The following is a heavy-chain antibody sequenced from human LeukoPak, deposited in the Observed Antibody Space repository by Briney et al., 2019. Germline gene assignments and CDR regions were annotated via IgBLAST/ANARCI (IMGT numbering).Heavy chain of an antibody. V-gene: IGHV1-8*01. CDR1: GYTFTSYV. CDR2: MNPNSGNT. J-gene: IGHJ4*02. CDR3: ARIPGGYSYGYVLEDY. D-gene: IGHD5-18*01. Sequence: ASVKVSCKASGYTFTSYVINWVRQATGQGLEWMGWMNPNSGNTGYAQKFQGRVTMTRNTSISTAYMELSSLRSEDTAVYYCARIPGGYSYGYVLEDYWGQGTLVTVSS.